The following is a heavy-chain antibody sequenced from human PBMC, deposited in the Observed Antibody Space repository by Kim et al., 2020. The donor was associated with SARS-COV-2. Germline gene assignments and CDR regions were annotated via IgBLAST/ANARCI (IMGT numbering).Heavy chain of an antibody. J-gene: IGHJ6*02. D-gene: IGHD6-13*01. Sequence: KSRFTITRDNAKNSRYLQMNSLRAEDTAVYYCARDVGSIAAAGTYGMDVWGQGTTVTVSS. CDR3: ARDVGSIAAAGTYGMDV. V-gene: IGHV3-11*04.